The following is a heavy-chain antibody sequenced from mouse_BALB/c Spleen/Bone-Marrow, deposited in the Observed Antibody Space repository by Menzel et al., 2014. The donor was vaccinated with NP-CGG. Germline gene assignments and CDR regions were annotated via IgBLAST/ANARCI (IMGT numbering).Heavy chain of an antibody. CDR1: GYTFTSYW. Sequence: VQLQQSGAELAKLGASVKMSCRASGYTFTSYWMHWVKQRPGQGLEWIGYINPSTGYTDYNQKFNDKATLTADKSSSTAYMQLSSLTSKDSAVYYCARGNPLYAMDYWGQGTSVTVSS. CDR3: ARGNPLYAMDY. V-gene: IGHV1-7*01. D-gene: IGHD2-1*01. CDR2: INPSTGYT. J-gene: IGHJ4*01.